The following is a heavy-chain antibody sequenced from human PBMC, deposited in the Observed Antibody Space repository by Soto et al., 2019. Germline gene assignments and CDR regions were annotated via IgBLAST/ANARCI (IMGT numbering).Heavy chain of an antibody. CDR3: ARQVLQAPHYGMDV. V-gene: IGHV5-51*07. Sequence: PGEPLNISRRASGYSYSNYWIDWVHQMPGKGLEWMGIVYPGDSDTRYSPSFQGQVTISADKSISTAYMQWSSLKAADTAMYYCARQVLQAPHYGMDVWSQATTVAVSS. CDR2: VYPGDSDT. J-gene: IGHJ6*02. D-gene: IGHD2-15*01. CDR1: GYSYSNYW.